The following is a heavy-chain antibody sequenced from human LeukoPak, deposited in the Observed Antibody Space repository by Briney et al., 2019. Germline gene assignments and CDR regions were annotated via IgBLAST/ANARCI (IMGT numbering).Heavy chain of an antibody. Sequence: GGSLRLSCATSGFNFDRYTIHWVRQAPGKGLEWVSLAGWAGGATFYSDSVRGRFTISRDSGRKSVYLQMNSLTTDDTAFYFCAKELDTMFFDYWGQGALVTVSS. CDR1: GFNFDRYT. J-gene: IGHJ4*02. V-gene: IGHV3-43*01. CDR2: AGWAGGAT. CDR3: AKELDTMFFDY. D-gene: IGHD3-10*02.